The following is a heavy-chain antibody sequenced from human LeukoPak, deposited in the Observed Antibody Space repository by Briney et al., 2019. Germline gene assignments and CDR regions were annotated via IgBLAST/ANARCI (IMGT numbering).Heavy chain of an antibody. Sequence: SETLSLTCTVSGGSISSSSYYWGWIRQPPGKGLEWIGSIYYSGSTYYNPSLKSRITISVDSSKTQFSLKLSSVTAADTAVYYCARPFLGYCSGGSCYPEDAFDIWGQGTMVTVSS. CDR1: GGSISSSSYY. J-gene: IGHJ3*02. CDR2: IYYSGST. V-gene: IGHV4-39*01. D-gene: IGHD2-15*01. CDR3: ARPFLGYCSGGSCYPEDAFDI.